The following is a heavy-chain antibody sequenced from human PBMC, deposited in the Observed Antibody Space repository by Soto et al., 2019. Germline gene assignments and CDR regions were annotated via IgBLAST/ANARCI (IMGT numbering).Heavy chain of an antibody. CDR2: IYATGTT. V-gene: IGHV4-4*07. J-gene: IGHJ5*02. D-gene: IGHD1-1*01. CDR1: GASISGFY. CDR3: VRDGTKTLRDWFDP. Sequence: SETLSLTCTVSGASISGFYWSWIRKSAGKGLEWIGCIYATGTTDYNPSLKSRVMMSVDTSKKQFSLKLRSVTAADTAVYYCVRDGTKTLRDWFDPWGQGISVTVSS.